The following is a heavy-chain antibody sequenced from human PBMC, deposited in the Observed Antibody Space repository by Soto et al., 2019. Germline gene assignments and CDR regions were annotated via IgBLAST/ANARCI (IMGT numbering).Heavy chain of an antibody. D-gene: IGHD2-8*01. CDR2: ISSSGNT. J-gene: IGHJ4*02. Sequence: QVHLRESGPGLVKPSETLSLSCTVSDGSISNFYWSWIRQPPGKGLEWIGYISSSGNTNYNPSLKCRVSKSVDTSKNHFSLNLTSVTAADTCVYYCARALMVLTLSYFDSWGQGTPVTVSS. CDR1: DGSISNFY. V-gene: IGHV4-59*01. CDR3: ARALMVLTLSYFDS.